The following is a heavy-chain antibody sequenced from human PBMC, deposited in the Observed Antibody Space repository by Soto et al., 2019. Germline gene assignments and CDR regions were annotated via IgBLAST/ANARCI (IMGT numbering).Heavy chain of an antibody. D-gene: IGHD1-26*01. CDR3: ARDIGGSNAYYFDY. Sequence: GGSLRLSCAASGFTFSSYAMHWVRQAPGKGLEWVAVISYDGSNKYYADSVKGRFTISRDNSKNTLYLQMNSLRAEDTAVYYCARDIGGSNAYYFDYWGQGTLVTVSS. J-gene: IGHJ4*02. CDR1: GFTFSSYA. V-gene: IGHV3-30-3*01. CDR2: ISYDGSNK.